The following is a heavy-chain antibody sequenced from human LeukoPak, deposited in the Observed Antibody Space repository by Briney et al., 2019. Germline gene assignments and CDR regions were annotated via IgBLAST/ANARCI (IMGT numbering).Heavy chain of an antibody. Sequence: SVKVSCKASGGTFSSYAISWVRQAPGPGPEWMGRIIPIFGIANYAQKFQGRVTITADKSTSTAYMELSSLRSEDTAVYYCARERGEQLWNSFDPWGQGTLVTVSS. J-gene: IGHJ5*02. CDR2: IIPIFGIA. V-gene: IGHV1-69*04. D-gene: IGHD5-18*01. CDR1: GGTFSSYA. CDR3: ARERGEQLWNSFDP.